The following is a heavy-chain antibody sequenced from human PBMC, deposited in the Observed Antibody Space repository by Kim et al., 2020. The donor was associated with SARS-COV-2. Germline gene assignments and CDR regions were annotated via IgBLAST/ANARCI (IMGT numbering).Heavy chain of an antibody. V-gene: IGHV1-24*01. D-gene: IGHD1-1*01. CDR1: GYTLTELS. CDR3: ATGVGMEVPSWFDP. CDR2: FDPEDGDT. J-gene: IGHJ5*02. Sequence: ASVKVSCKVSGYTLTELSMHWVRQAPGKGLEGMGGFDPEDGDTIYAQKFQGRVTMTEDTSTDTAYMELSSLRSEDTAVYYCATGVGMEVPSWFDPWGQGTLGTVSS.